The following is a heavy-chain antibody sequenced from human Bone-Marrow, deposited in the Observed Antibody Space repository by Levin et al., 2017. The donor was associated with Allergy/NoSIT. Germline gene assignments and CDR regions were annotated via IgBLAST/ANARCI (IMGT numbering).Heavy chain of an antibody. V-gene: IGHV3-30*18. Sequence: GGSLRLSCAASGFTFSSYGMHWVRQAPGKGLEWVAVISYDGSNKYYADSVKGRFTISRDNSKNTLYLQMNSLRAEDTAVYYCAKDRGAIVVVPAGLLDYWGQGTLVTVSS. CDR1: GFTFSSYG. D-gene: IGHD2-2*01. CDR2: ISYDGSNK. J-gene: IGHJ4*02. CDR3: AKDRGAIVVVPAGLLDY.